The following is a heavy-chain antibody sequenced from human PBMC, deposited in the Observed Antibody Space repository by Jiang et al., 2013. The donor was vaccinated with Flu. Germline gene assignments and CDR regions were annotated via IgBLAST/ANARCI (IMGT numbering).Heavy chain of an antibody. Sequence: SFTSYWISWVRQMPGKGLEWMGRIDPSDSYTNYSPSFQGHVTISADKSISTAYLQWSSLKASDTAMYYCASGGFGELSPGYWGQGTLVTVSS. CDR1: SFTSYW. D-gene: IGHD3-10*01. J-gene: IGHJ4*02. CDR3: ASGGFGELSPGY. CDR2: IDPSDSYT. V-gene: IGHV5-10-1*01.